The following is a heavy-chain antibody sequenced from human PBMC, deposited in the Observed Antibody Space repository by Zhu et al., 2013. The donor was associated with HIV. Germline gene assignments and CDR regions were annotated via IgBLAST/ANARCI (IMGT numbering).Heavy chain of an antibody. J-gene: IGHJ4*02. CDR2: INPNSGGT. Sequence: QVQLVQSGAEVKKPGASVKVSCKTSGYSFTDYYMQWVRQAPGQGLEWMGWINPNSGGTHYAQKFQGRVTMTRDTSISTAYMELSRLRSDDTALYYCARGKAVAGLPPFDYWGQGTLVTVSS. V-gene: IGHV1-2*02. D-gene: IGHD6-19*01. CDR3: ARGKAVAGLPPFDY. CDR1: GYSFTDYY.